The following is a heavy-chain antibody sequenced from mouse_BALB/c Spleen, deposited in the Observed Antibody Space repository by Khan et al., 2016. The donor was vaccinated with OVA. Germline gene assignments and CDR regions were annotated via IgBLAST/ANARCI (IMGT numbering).Heavy chain of an antibody. Sequence: VQLQQSGAELVRPGALVKLSCKASGFNIKDYYMLWVKQRPEQGLEWIGWIDPENGNTIYDPKFQGKASITADTSSNTAYLQLSSRTSEDTSVYYWARRGYGNYWFAYWGQGTLVTVSA. D-gene: IGHD2-1*01. V-gene: IGHV14-1*02. CDR3: ARRGYGNYWFAY. CDR1: GFNIKDYY. CDR2: IDPENGNT. J-gene: IGHJ3*01.